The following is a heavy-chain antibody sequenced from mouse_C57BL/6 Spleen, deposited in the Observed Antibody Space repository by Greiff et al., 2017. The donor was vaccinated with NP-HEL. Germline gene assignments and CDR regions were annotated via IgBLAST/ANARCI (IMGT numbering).Heavy chain of an antibody. CDR3: AREDYGLWYFDV. CDR1: GYTFTSYD. Sequence: VQLQQSGPELVKPGASVKLSCKASGYTFTSYDINWVKQRPGQGLEWIGWIYPGSGNTYYNEKFKGKATLTAEKSSSTAYMQLSSLTSEDSAVYFCAREDYGLWYFDVWGTGTTVTVSS. V-gene: IGHV1-76*01. D-gene: IGHD1-1*02. J-gene: IGHJ1*03. CDR2: IYPGSGNT.